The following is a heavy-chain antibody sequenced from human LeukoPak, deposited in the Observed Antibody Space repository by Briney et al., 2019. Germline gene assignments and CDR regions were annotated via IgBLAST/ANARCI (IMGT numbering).Heavy chain of an antibody. V-gene: IGHV4-39*01. J-gene: IGHJ4*02. Sequence: NPSETLSLTCTVSGGSISGSTYYWGWIRQPPGQGLEWIGSIYYSGATYYNPFLKSRVTVTVDTSKNQFSLKLRSVTAADTAVYYCASRTYRVWGQGTLVTVSS. CDR1: GGSISGSTYY. CDR3: ASRTYRV. D-gene: IGHD1-26*01. CDR2: IYYSGAT.